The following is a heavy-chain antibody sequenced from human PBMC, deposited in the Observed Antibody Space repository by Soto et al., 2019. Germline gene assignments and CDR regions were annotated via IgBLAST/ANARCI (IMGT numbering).Heavy chain of an antibody. V-gene: IGHV3-30*18. CDR1: GFTFSNYG. J-gene: IGHJ4*02. CDR2: ISYDGSNK. D-gene: IGHD3-9*01. Sequence: QVQLVESGGGVVQPGRSLRLSCAASGFTFSNYGIHWVRQAPGKGLEWVAVISYDGSNKYYADSVKGRFTISRDNSKNTLYLQMNSLRAEDTAVYYCAKDHYDTLTGYYGPDYWGQGTLVTVSS. CDR3: AKDHYDTLTGYYGPDY.